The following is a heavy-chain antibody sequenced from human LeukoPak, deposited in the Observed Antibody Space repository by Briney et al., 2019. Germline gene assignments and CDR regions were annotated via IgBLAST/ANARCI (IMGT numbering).Heavy chain of an antibody. Sequence: PGRSLRLSCAASGFTFSSYAMHWVRQAPGKGLEWVAVISYDGSNKYYADSVKGRFTTSRDNSKNTLYLQMNSLRAEDTAVYYCARDTTPKYYDFWSGYQFDYWGQGTLVAVSS. CDR3: ARDTTPKYYDFWSGYQFDY. CDR1: GFTFSSYA. D-gene: IGHD3-3*01. J-gene: IGHJ4*02. CDR2: ISYDGSNK. V-gene: IGHV3-30*01.